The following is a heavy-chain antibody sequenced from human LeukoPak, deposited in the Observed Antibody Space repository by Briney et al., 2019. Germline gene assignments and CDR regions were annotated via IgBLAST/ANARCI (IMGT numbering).Heavy chain of an antibody. CDR1: GGSISSGSYY. V-gene: IGHV4-39*02. CDR3: ARDLGGLGKIDQ. D-gene: IGHD7-27*01. J-gene: IGHJ4*02. CDR2: IYYSGGA. Sequence: SETLSLTCTVSGGSISSGSYYWGWIRQPPGKGLEWIGSIYYSGGAYYNPSLKSRVTISVDTSKNQFSLKLSSVTAADTAVYYCARDLGGLGKIDQWGQGTLVTVSS.